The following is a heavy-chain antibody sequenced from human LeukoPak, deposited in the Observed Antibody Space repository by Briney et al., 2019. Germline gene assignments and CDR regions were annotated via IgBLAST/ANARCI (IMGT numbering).Heavy chain of an antibody. V-gene: IGHV3-30*03. CDR2: ISYDGSNK. D-gene: IGHD6-19*01. CDR1: GFTFSTYG. Sequence: PGRSLRLSCAASGFTFSTYGMHWVRQAPGKGLEWVAVISYDGSNKYYADSVKGRFTISRDNSKNTLYLQMNSLRAEDTGVYYCARDPSSVDYYFDYWGQGTLVTVSS. J-gene: IGHJ4*02. CDR3: ARDPSSVDYYFDY.